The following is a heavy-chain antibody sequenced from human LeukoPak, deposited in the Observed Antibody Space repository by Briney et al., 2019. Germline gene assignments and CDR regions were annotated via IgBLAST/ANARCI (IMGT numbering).Heavy chain of an antibody. J-gene: IGHJ4*02. V-gene: IGHV4-38-2*02. CDR1: GYSISSGYY. CDR3: ARRTYGDYYDY. D-gene: IGHD4-17*01. CDR2: MYHSGSS. Sequence: SETLSLTCTVSGYSISSGYYWGWIRQPPGKGLEWIGSMYHSGSSYSNPSLKSRVTISVDTSKNQFSLRLSSVTAADTAVYYCARRTYGDYYDYWGQGTLVTVSS.